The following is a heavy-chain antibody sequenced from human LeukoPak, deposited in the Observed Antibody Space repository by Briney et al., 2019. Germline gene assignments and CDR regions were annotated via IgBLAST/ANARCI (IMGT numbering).Heavy chain of an antibody. V-gene: IGHV3-9*01. CDR3: AKDLYGDYGEYYFDY. CDR1: GFTFDDYA. D-gene: IGHD4-17*01. CDR2: ISWNSGSI. J-gene: IGHJ4*02. Sequence: PGRSLRLSCAASGFTFDDYAMHWVRQAPGKGLEWVSGISWNSGSIVYADSVKGRFTISRDNAKNSLYLQMNSLRAEDTALYYCAKDLYGDYGEYYFDYWGQGTLVTVSS.